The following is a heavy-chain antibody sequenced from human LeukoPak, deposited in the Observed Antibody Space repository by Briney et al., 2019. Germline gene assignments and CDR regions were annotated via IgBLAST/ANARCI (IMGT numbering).Heavy chain of an antibody. CDR3: ARGFDANFDY. CDR1: GGSISSSSYY. V-gene: IGHV4-39*07. CDR2: IYYSSST. J-gene: IGHJ4*02. Sequence: SETLSLTCTVSGGSISSSSYYWGWIRQPPGKGLEWIGSIYYSSSTYYNPSLKSRVTISVDTSKNQFSLKLSSVTAADTAVYYCARGFDANFDYWGQGTLVTVSS. D-gene: IGHD2-2*01.